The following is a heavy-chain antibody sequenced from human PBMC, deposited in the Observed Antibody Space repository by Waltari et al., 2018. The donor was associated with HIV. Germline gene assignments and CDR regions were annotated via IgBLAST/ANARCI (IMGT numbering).Heavy chain of an antibody. V-gene: IGHV4-61*02. CDR1: GGSISSGSYY. CDR2: IYTSGST. CDR3: ARGHYYDSSGYYPRWFDP. D-gene: IGHD3-22*01. J-gene: IGHJ5*02. Sequence: QVQLQESGPGLVKPSQTLSLTCTVSGGSISSGSYYWSWIRQPAGKGLEWIGRIYTSGSTNYNPSLKSRVTISVDTSKKQFSLKLSSVTAADTAVYYCARGHYYDSSGYYPRWFDPWGQGTLVTVSS.